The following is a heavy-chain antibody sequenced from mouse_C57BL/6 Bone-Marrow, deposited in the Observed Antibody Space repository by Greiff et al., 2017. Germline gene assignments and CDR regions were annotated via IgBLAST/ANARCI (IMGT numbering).Heavy chain of an antibody. CDR2: IHPNSGST. CDR3: ASPGGYDYAYYFDY. D-gene: IGHD2-4*01. J-gene: IGHJ2*01. Sequence: QVQLQQPGAELVKPGASVKLSCKASGYTFTSYWMHWVKQRPGQGLEWIGMIHPNSGSTNYNEKFKSKATLTVDKSSSTAYMQLSSLTSEDSAVYYCASPGGYDYAYYFDYWGKGTTLTVSS. V-gene: IGHV1-64*01. CDR1: GYTFTSYW.